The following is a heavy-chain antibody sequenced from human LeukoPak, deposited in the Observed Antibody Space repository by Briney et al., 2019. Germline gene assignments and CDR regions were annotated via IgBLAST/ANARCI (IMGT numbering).Heavy chain of an antibody. J-gene: IGHJ6*03. Sequence: PGGSLRLSCAAPGFTFNVYSMNWVRQAPGKGLEWVSFISSSLDSNIYYADSVKGRFTISRDNAKNSLYLQMNSLRAEDTAVYYCARGVRDILSGYYTDYYFYYMDVWGKGTTVTVSS. D-gene: IGHD3-9*01. CDR2: ISSSLDSNI. CDR3: ARGVRDILSGYYTDYYFYYMDV. CDR1: GFTFNVYS. V-gene: IGHV3-48*01.